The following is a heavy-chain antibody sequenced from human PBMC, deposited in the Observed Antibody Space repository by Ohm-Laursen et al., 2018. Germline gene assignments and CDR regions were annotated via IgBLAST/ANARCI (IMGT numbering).Heavy chain of an antibody. V-gene: IGHV3-53*01. CDR1: GFTVSSNY. D-gene: IGHD6-13*01. Sequence: SLRLSCSVSGFTVSSNYMSWVRQAPGKGLEWVLVIYNDGSIYYADSVKGRFTISRDNSKNTLYLQMNSLRAEDTAVYYCARTKLAAGFYFDYWGQGTLVTVSS. J-gene: IGHJ4*02. CDR3: ARTKLAAGFYFDY. CDR2: IYNDGSI.